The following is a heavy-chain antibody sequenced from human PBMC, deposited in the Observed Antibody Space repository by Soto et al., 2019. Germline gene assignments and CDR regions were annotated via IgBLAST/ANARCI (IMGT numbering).Heavy chain of an antibody. V-gene: IGHV3-30-3*01. CDR2: MSYDGSNK. D-gene: IGHD3-22*01. Sequence: QVQLVESGGGVVQPGRSLRLSCAASGFTFSNYAMHWVRQAPGKGLEGVAVMSYDGSNKYYADSVKGRFTISRDNSKNTLYLQMNSLRTEDTAVYYCARLAYESWGQGTLVTVSS. CDR3: ARLAYES. CDR1: GFTFSNYA. J-gene: IGHJ5*02.